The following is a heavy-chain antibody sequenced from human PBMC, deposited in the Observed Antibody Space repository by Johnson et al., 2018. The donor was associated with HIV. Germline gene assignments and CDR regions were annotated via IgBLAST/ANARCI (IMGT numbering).Heavy chain of an antibody. CDR3: ARVLSKSSSFLHVAFDI. D-gene: IGHD6-13*01. J-gene: IGHJ3*02. Sequence: VQLVESGGGLVQPGGSLRLSCAASGFTFSSYWMSWVRQAPGKGLEWVANIKQDGSNKYYADSVKGRFTISRDNSKNTLYLQMNSLRAEDTAVYYCARVLSKSSSFLHVAFDIWGQGTMVTISS. CDR1: GFTFSSYW. CDR2: IKQDGSNK. V-gene: IGHV3-7*02.